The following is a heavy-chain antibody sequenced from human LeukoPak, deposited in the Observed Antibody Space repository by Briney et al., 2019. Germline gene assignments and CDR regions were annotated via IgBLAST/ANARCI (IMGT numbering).Heavy chain of an antibody. CDR1: GGSFSGHY. CDR3: ARGRYLPLYFDY. CDR2: INHSGST. J-gene: IGHJ4*02. Sequence: SGTLSLTCAVYGGSFSGHYWSWIRQPPGKGLEWIGEINHSGSTNYNPSLKSRLTISVDTSKNQFSLKLSSVTAADTAVYYCARGRYLPLYFDYWGQGTLVTVSS. V-gene: IGHV4-34*01. D-gene: IGHD3-16*02.